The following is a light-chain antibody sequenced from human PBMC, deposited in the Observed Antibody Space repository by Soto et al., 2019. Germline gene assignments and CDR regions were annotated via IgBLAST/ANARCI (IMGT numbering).Light chain of an antibody. J-gene: IGLJ1*01. Sequence: QSALTQPASVSGSHGQSITISCTGTSSDIGTYNLVSWYQQHPGKAPKLMIYEVNKRPSGVSDRFSGSKSGNTASLTISGLQAEDEADYYCCSYAGSSTLYVFGTGTKLTVL. V-gene: IGLV2-23*02. CDR3: CSYAGSSTLYV. CDR2: EVN. CDR1: SSDIGTYNL.